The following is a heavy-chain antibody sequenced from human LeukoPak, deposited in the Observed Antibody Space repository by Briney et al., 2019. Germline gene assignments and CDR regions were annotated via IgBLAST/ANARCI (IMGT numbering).Heavy chain of an antibody. Sequence: SETLSLTCTVSGSSISSYYWSWIRQPAGKGLEWIGRIYTSGSTNYNPSLKSRVTMSVDTSKNQFSLKLSSVTAADTAVYYCARAARINYYDSSGYYGGDYYYYYYMDVWGKGTTVTISS. D-gene: IGHD3-22*01. CDR3: ARAARINYYDSSGYYGGDYYYYYYMDV. V-gene: IGHV4-4*07. J-gene: IGHJ6*03. CDR1: GSSISSYY. CDR2: IYTSGST.